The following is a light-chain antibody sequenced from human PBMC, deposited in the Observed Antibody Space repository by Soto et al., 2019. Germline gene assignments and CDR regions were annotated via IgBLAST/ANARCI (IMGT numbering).Light chain of an antibody. V-gene: IGKV1-5*03. Sequence: DIQMTQSPSTLSSSVGDRVTITCRASQSISSWLAWYQQKPGKAPRLLIYKASDLESGVPSRFSGSGSGTEFTLTISSLQPDDFATYYCQHYNSYSEAFGQVTKV. CDR3: QHYNSYSEA. J-gene: IGKJ1*01. CDR1: QSISSW. CDR2: KAS.